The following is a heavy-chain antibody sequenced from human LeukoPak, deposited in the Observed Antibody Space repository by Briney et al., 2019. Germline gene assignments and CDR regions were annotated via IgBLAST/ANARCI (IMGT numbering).Heavy chain of an antibody. CDR2: IYYSGST. Sequence: SETLSLTCTVSGGSISSYYWSWIRQPPGKGLEWIGYIYYSGSTNYNPSLKSRVTISVDTSKNQFSLKLGSVTAADTAVYYCARDLAGTGWFDPWGQGTLVTVSS. J-gene: IGHJ5*02. D-gene: IGHD6-19*01. V-gene: IGHV4-59*01. CDR3: ARDLAGTGWFDP. CDR1: GGSISSYY.